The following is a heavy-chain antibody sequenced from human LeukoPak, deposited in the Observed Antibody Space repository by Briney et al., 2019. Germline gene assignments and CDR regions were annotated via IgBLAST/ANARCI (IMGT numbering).Heavy chain of an antibody. CDR1: GFTFSAYW. CDR3: ARVGKNGWDFDH. V-gene: IGHV3-7*01. CDR2: IIEGGDVK. Sequence: GGSLRLSCAASGFTFSAYWMTWVRQAPGKGLAWVANIIEGGDVKYYVDSVKGRFTISRDNTKNSLYPQMTSLRADDTAVYYCARVGKNGWDFDHWGQGTLVTVSS. D-gene: IGHD6-19*01. J-gene: IGHJ4*02.